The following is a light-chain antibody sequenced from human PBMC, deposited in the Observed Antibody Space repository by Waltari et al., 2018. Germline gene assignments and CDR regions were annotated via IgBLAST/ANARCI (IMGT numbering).Light chain of an antibody. CDR2: NND. CDR3: AAWDDSLNGWV. V-gene: IGLV1-44*01. J-gene: IGLJ3*02. CDR1: TSNIGSTT. Sequence: QSVLTQPPSASGTPGQRVTISCSGSTSNIGSTTVTWYRQLPGTAPKLLIYNNDQRPSGVPDRFSGSKSGTSASLAISGLQSEDEADYYCAAWDDSLNGWVFGGGTKLTVL.